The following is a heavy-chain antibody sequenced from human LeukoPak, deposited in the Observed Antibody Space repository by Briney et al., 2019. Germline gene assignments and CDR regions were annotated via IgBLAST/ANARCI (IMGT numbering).Heavy chain of an antibody. V-gene: IGHV3-21*01. CDR3: ARDCSSSAFDI. J-gene: IGHJ3*02. D-gene: IGHD2-15*01. CDR1: GFTFNIYT. CDR2: IGSSSRYI. Sequence: GGTLRLSCAASGFTFNIYTMTWVRQAPGKGLEWVSSIGSSSRYIYYADSVKGRFTISRDNDKNSVYLQMNSVRAEDTAVYYCARDCSSSAFDIWGQGTMVTVSS.